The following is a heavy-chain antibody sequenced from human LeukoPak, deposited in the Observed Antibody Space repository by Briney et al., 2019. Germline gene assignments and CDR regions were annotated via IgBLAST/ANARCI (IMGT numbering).Heavy chain of an antibody. D-gene: IGHD6-19*01. J-gene: IGHJ1*01. CDR3: ARSLSGWRHEYFQH. CDR2: IYSGGST. V-gene: IGHV3-66*02. Sequence: GGSLRLSCAASGFTVSSNYMSWVRQAPGKGLEWVSVIYSGGSTYYADSVKGRFTISRDNSKNTLYLQMNSLRAEDTAVYYCARSLSGWRHEYFQHWGQGTLVTVSS. CDR1: GFTVSSNY.